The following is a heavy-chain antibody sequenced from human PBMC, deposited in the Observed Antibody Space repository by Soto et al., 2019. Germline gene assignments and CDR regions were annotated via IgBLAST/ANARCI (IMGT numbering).Heavy chain of an antibody. Sequence: GGALRLSCAASGFTFSSYGMPWGRQGPGKGLEWVAVISYDGSNKYYADSVKGRFTISRDNSKNTLYLQMNSLRAEDTAVYYCAKDWGDWLPDYWGQGTLVTVSS. CDR2: ISYDGSNK. V-gene: IGHV3-30*18. CDR3: AKDWGDWLPDY. J-gene: IGHJ4*02. CDR1: GFTFSSYG. D-gene: IGHD2-21*02.